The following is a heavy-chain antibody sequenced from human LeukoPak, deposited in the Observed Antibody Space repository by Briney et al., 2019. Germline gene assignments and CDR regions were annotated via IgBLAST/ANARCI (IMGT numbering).Heavy chain of an antibody. V-gene: IGHV4-59*12. Sequence: SETLSLTCTVSGGSISSYYWSWIRQPPGKGLEWIGYIYYSGSTNYNPSLKSRVTISVDTSKNQFSLKLSSVTAADTAVYYCATSPYYYDSSGYYQVNAFDIWGQGTMVTVSS. D-gene: IGHD3-22*01. CDR2: IYYSGST. J-gene: IGHJ3*02. CDR3: ATSPYYYDSSGYYQVNAFDI. CDR1: GGSISSYY.